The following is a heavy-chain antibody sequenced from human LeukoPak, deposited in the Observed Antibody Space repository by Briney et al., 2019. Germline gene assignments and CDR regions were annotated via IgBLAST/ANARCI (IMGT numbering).Heavy chain of an antibody. J-gene: IGHJ4*02. CDR2: ISGSGGRT. CDR3: ARDGKTGTTAY. D-gene: IGHD1-7*01. V-gene: IGHV3-23*01. CDR1: GFTFNNYA. Sequence: GGSLRLSCAASGFTFNNYAMSWVRQTPGKGLEWVSSISGSGGRTYYTDSVKGRFSISRDNAKNSLYLQMNSLRAEDTAVYYCARDGKTGTTAYWGQGTLVTVSS.